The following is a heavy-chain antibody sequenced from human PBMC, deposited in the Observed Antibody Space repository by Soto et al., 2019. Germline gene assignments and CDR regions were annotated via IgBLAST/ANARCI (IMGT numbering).Heavy chain of an antibody. CDR2: IYYTGST. J-gene: IGHJ6*02. D-gene: IGHD6-19*01. V-gene: IGHV4-59*01. CDR3: ARYSSGWPGNGMDV. CDR1: GGSISNFF. Sequence: SETLSLTCSVSGGSISNFFWSCIRQSPGKGLEWIGYIYYTGSTSYNPSLKSRVTISVDMPKKQFSLNVSSVTAADTGVYYCARYSSGWPGNGMDVWGQGTAVTVSS.